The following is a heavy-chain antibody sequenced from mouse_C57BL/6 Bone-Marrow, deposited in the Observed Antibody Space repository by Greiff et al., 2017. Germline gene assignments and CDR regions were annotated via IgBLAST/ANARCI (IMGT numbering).Heavy chain of an antibody. Sequence: VQLQQSDAELVKPGASVKISCKVSGYTFTDHTIHWMKQRPEQGLEWIGYIYPRDGSTKYNEKFKGKATLTADKSSSTAYMQLNSLTSEDSAVYFCAREGYYGSSSPWFAYWGQGTLVTVSA. J-gene: IGHJ3*01. CDR3: AREGYYGSSSPWFAY. V-gene: IGHV1-78*01. CDR1: GYTFTDHT. CDR2: IYPRDGST. D-gene: IGHD1-1*01.